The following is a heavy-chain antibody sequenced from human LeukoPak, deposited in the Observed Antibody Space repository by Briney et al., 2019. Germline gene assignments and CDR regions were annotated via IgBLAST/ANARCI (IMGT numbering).Heavy chain of an antibody. J-gene: IGHJ4*02. CDR3: ARDPPHY. V-gene: IGHV4-61*02. CDR2: IYTSGST. CDR1: GGSISSGNYY. Sequence: QVQLQESGPGLVKPSQTLSLTCTVSGGSISSGNYYWTWIRQPAGKGLEWIERIYTSGSTNYNPSLESRVTISLDTSKNQFSLNLSSVTAADTAVYYCARDPPHYWGQGTLVTVSS.